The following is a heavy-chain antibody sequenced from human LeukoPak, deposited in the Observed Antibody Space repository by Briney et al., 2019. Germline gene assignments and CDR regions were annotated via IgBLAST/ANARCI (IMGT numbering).Heavy chain of an antibody. J-gene: IGHJ4*02. CDR1: GFTFSDSY. CDR3: SRDPRLLDY. Sequence: GGSLRLSCAASGFTFSDSYMSWIRXAPGXGLEWLSYISNGGSTIYYADSVKGRFTXSRDNAHNSLYLQMNSLRVEDSAVYYCSRDPRLLDYWGQGTLVTVSS. CDR2: ISNGGSTI. V-gene: IGHV3-11*04.